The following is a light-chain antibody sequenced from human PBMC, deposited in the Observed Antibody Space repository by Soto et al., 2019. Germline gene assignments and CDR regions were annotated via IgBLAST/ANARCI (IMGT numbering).Light chain of an antibody. CDR2: GAS. Sequence: EIVLTQSPGTLSLSPGERATLSCRASQSVSISHLAWYQQRPGQAPRLLIYGASIRATGIPDRFSGSGSGTDFHLTISTLEPEDFAVYYCQQYGSTPRVTFGQGTKLEIK. J-gene: IGKJ2*01. CDR3: QQYGSTPRVT. CDR1: QSVSISH. V-gene: IGKV3-20*01.